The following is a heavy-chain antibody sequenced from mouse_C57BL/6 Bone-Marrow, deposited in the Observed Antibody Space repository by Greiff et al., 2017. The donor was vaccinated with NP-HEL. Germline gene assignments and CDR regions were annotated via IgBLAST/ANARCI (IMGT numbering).Heavy chain of an antibody. J-gene: IGHJ4*01. CDR3: ARGDYGSSRFGYAMDY. CDR1: GYAFSSYW. D-gene: IGHD1-1*01. V-gene: IGHV1-80*01. CDR2: IYPGDGDT. Sequence: QVQLQQPGAELVKPGASVKISCKASGYAFSSYWMNWVKERPGQGLEWIGQIYPGDGDTKYNGKFKGKATLTADKSSSTAYMQVSSLTSEDSAVYFCARGDYGSSRFGYAMDYWGQGPSVTVSS.